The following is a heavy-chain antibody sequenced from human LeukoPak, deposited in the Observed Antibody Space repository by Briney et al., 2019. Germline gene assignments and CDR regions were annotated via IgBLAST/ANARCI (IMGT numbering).Heavy chain of an antibody. D-gene: IGHD3-9*01. CDR3: ARDGDYDILTGYYNLPYYFDY. Sequence: GASVKVSCKASGYTFTSYGISWVRQAPGQGLEWMGWISAYNGNTNYAQKLQGRVTMTTDTSTSTAYMELRSLRSDDTAVYYCARDGDYDILTGYYNLPYYFDYWGQGTLVTVSS. CDR1: GYTFTSYG. CDR2: ISAYNGNT. V-gene: IGHV1-18*01. J-gene: IGHJ4*02.